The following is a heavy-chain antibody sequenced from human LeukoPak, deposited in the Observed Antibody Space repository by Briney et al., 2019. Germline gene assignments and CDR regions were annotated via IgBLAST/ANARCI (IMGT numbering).Heavy chain of an antibody. CDR3: ARGGAYSYGYVGY. J-gene: IGHJ4*02. CDR2: LSGSGGRT. CDR1: GFTFSNYG. D-gene: IGHD5-18*01. Sequence: PGGSLRLSCAASGFTFSNYGMSWVRQAPGKGLEWVSALSGSGGRTYYADSLKGRFTISRDNSKNTLYLEMSSLRAEDTAVYYCARGGAYSYGYVGYWGQGTLVTVSS. V-gene: IGHV3-23*01.